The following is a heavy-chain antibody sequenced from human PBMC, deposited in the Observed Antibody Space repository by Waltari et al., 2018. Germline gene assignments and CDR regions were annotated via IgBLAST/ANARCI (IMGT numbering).Heavy chain of an antibody. Sequence: VQLVESGGGLIQPGGSLRLSCAASGFTVSSNYMSWVRQAPGKRLEWVSVIYSGGSTYYADSVKGRFTISRDNSKNTLYLQMNSLRAEDTAVYYCARDGGDGDYDYYYGMDVWGQGTTVTVSS. V-gene: IGHV3-53*01. CDR3: ARDGGDGDYDYYYGMDV. D-gene: IGHD4-17*01. CDR2: IYSGGST. CDR1: GFTVSSNY. J-gene: IGHJ6*02.